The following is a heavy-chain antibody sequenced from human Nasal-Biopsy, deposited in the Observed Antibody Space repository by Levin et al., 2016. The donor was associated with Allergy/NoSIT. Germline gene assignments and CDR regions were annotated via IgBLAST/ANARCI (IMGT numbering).Heavy chain of an antibody. CDR3: ASCAKDECYGSFDS. CDR1: GYTHTYYY. Sequence: ASVKVSCKASGYTHTYYYVHWVRQAPGQGLEWMGRVSPSSGDTDYAQNFQDRATLTGDTAGTTANLELSRLTSDDTAIYYCASCAKDECYGSFDSWGQGTQVTVSS. D-gene: IGHD4/OR15-4a*01. V-gene: IGHV1-2*06. CDR2: VSPSSGDT. J-gene: IGHJ4*02.